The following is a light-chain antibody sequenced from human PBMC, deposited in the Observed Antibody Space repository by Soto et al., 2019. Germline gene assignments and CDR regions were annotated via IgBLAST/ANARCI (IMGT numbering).Light chain of an antibody. CDR2: DVS. V-gene: IGLV2-14*01. Sequence: QSALTQPASGSGSHGQSITISCTGTSSDVGGYNYVSGYQQHPGKAPKLMIYDVSNRHSGVSNRFSGSKSGNTASLTISGLQAEDEADYYCSSYTSSSTLVFGGGTKVTVL. CDR3: SSYTSSSTLV. CDR1: SSDVGGYNY. J-gene: IGLJ2*01.